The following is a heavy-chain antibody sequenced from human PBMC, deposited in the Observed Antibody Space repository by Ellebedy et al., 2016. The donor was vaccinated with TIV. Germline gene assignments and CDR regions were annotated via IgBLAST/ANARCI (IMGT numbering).Heavy chain of an antibody. CDR1: GFSFSSYS. CDR3: ASDGSYGDYRSPTHALSF. CDR2: ISGSTITT. D-gene: IGHD4-17*01. Sequence: GESLKISCAASGFSFSSYSMNWVRQAPGKGLEWVSYISGSTITTYYADSVKGRFTISRDNAKNSLYLQMNSLRADDTAVYFCASDGSYGDYRSPTHALSFWGQGTMVTVSP. J-gene: IGHJ3*01. V-gene: IGHV3-48*04.